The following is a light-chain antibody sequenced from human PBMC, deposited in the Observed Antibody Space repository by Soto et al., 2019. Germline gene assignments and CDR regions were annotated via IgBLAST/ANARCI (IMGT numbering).Light chain of an antibody. J-gene: IGLJ1*01. CDR2: EVR. CDR1: SSDVGDYNY. V-gene: IGLV2-14*01. CDR3: SSSRTGRAFYV. Sequence: QSVVTQPASVSGSPGQSITISCTGTSSDVGDYNYVSWYQHHPGKAPKLIIYEVRNRPSGVSTRFSGAKSGNTASLTISGRQAEDEADYYCSSSRTGRAFYVFGSGTKVTVL.